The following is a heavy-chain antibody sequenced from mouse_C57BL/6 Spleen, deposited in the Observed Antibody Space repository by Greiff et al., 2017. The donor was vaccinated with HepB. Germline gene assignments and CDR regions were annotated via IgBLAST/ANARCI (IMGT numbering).Heavy chain of an antibody. V-gene: IGHV1-12*01. CDR2: IYPGNGDT. CDR3: ARGIYYGSSDYFDY. Sequence: QVQLQQSGAELVRPGASVKMSCKASGYTFTRYNMPWVKQTPRQGLEWIGAIYPGNGDTSYNQKFKGKATLTVDKSSSTAYMQLSSRTSEDSAVYFCARGIYYGSSDYFDYWGQGTTLTVSS. D-gene: IGHD1-1*01. CDR1: GYTFTRYN. J-gene: IGHJ2*01.